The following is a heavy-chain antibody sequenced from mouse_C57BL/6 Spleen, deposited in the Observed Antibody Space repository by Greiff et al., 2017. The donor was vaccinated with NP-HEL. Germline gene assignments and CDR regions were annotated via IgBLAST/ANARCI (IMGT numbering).Heavy chain of an antibody. V-gene: IGHV5-17*01. Sequence: EVHLVESGGGLVKPGGSLKLSCAASGFTFSDYGMHWVRQAPEKGLEWVAYISSGSSTIYYADTVKGRFTISRDNAKNTLFLQMTSLRSEDTARYYCARWNYYGSSSFDYWGQGTTLTVSS. J-gene: IGHJ2*01. CDR3: ARWNYYGSSSFDY. CDR2: ISSGSSTI. D-gene: IGHD1-1*01. CDR1: GFTFSDYG.